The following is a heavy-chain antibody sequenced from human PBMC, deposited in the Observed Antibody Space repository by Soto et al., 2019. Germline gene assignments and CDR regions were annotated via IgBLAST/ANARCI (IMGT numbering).Heavy chain of an antibody. D-gene: IGHD1-1*01. J-gene: IGHJ4*02. V-gene: IGHV3-23*01. CDR1: GFTFSPYA. CDR2: VSYNGGDT. CDR3: TRYIRGPTVYYFDF. Sequence: LRLSCAASGFTFSPYAMTWVRQAPGKGLEWVSIVSYNGGDTYYADSVKGRFTISRDNSKDTVDLQMNGLRAEDTAVYYCTRYIRGPTVYYFDFWGPGVLVTVSS.